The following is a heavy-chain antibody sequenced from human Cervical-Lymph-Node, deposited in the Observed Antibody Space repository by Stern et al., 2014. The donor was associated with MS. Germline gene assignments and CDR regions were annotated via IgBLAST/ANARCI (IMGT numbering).Heavy chain of an antibody. D-gene: IGHD4/OR15-4a*01. CDR1: GFTFSTYS. V-gene: IGHV3-48*01. J-gene: IGHJ4*01. CDR3: ATDYASSTG. Sequence: EVQLEESGGDLVQPGGSLRLSCAASGFTFSTYSMNWVRQAPGKGLQWLSYISSSGGSIYYADSVKGRFTISRDNAKNSLYLQMNSLRAEDTAVYYCATDYASSTGWGHGTLVTVSS. CDR2: ISSSGGSI.